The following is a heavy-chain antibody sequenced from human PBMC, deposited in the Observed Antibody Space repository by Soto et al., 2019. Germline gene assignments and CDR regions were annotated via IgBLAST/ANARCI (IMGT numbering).Heavy chain of an antibody. CDR2: ISWNSGSI. J-gene: IGHJ3*02. CDR1: GFTFDDYA. D-gene: IGHD2-15*01. V-gene: IGHV3-9*01. CDR3: AKDTRKVGYCSGGSCYWGLGAFDI. Sequence: PGGSLRLSCAASGFTFDDYAMHWVRQAPGKGLEWVSGISWNSGSIGYADSVKGRFTISRDNAKNSLYLQMNSLRAEDTALYYCAKDTRKVGYCSGGSCYWGLGAFDIWGQGTMVTVSS.